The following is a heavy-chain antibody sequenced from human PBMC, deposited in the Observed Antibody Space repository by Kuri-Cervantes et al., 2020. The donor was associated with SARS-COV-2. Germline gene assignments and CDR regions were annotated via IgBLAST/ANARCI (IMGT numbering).Heavy chain of an antibody. J-gene: IGHJ4*02. CDR2: IYYSGST. CDR3: AREGLWFGGRSFDY. V-gene: IGHV4-59*11. CDR1: GGSISSHY. Sequence: SETLSLTCTVSGGSISSHYWSWIRQPPGKGLEWIGYIYYSGSTNYNPSLKSRVTISVDTSTNQFSLKLSSVTAADTAVYYCAREGLWFGGRSFDYWGQGTLVTVSS. D-gene: IGHD3-10*01.